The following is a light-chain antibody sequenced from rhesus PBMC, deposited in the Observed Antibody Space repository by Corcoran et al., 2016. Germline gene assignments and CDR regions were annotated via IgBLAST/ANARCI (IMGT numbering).Light chain of an antibody. Sequence: QVILTQSPATLSLSPGERATLSCRASQSVSSYLAWYQQKPGQAPRLHIYGASSRATGIPDRFSGSGSGTDFTLTISSLEPEDVGVYHCYQHSSGYSFGQGTKVAIK. CDR2: GAS. V-gene: IGKV3-10*01. CDR1: QSVSSY. CDR3: YQHSSGYS. J-gene: IGKJ2*01.